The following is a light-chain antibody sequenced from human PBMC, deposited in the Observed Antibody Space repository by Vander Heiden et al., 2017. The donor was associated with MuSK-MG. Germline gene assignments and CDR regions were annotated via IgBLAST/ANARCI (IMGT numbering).Light chain of an antibody. CDR2: DAS. CDR1: QDISNY. J-gene: IGKJ3*01. CDR3: QQCDNLPFT. V-gene: IGKV1-33*01. Sequence: DIQMTQSPSSLSASVGDRVTITCQASQDISNYLNWYQQKPGKAPKLLIYDASNLETGVPSRFSGSGSGTDFTFTISSLQPEDIATYYCQQCDNLPFTFGPGTKVDIK.